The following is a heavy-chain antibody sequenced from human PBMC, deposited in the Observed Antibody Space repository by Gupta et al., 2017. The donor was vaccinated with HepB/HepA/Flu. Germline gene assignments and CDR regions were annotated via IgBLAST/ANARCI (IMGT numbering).Heavy chain of an antibody. CDR2: INHSGST. CDR1: GGSFSGYY. D-gene: IGHD6-25*01. CDR3: ARGIKSGYGVARYHHGKRNNWFDP. Sequence: QVQLQQWGAGLLKPSETLSLTCAVYGGSFSGYYWSWIRQPPGKGLEWIGEINHSGSTNYNPSLKSRVTISVDTSKNQFSLKLSSVTAADTAVYYCARGIKSGYGVARYHHGKRNNWFDPWGQGTLVTVSS. V-gene: IGHV4-34*01. J-gene: IGHJ5*02.